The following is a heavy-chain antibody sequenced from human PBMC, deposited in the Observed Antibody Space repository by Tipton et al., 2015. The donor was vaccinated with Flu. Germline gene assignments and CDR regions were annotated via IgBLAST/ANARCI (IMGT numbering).Heavy chain of an antibody. V-gene: IGHV4-61*02. Sequence: TLSLTCTVSGVSISDDTYSWSWLRQPAGKGLEWLGRIYKTGSTNYNPSLKSRVTISVDTSTNQFSLKLSSVTVADTAVYYCTRDAHGSGSYSGWFDAWGQGALVTVSS. CDR3: TRDAHGSGSYSGWFDA. J-gene: IGHJ5*02. D-gene: IGHD3-10*01. CDR1: GVSISDDTYS. CDR2: IYKTGST.